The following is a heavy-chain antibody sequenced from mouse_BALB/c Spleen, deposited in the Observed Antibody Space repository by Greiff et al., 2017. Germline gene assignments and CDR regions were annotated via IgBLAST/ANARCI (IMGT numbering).Heavy chain of an antibody. Sequence: EVQRVESGGDLVKPGGSLKLSCAASGFTFSSYGMSWVRQTPDKRLEWVATISSGGSYTYYPDSVKGRFTISRDNAKNTLYLQMSSLKSEDTAMYYCARRGTTATYWYFDVWGAGTTVTVSS. CDR2: ISSGGSYT. CDR1: GFTFSSYG. CDR3: ARRGTTATYWYFDV. D-gene: IGHD1-2*01. J-gene: IGHJ1*01. V-gene: IGHV5-6*01.